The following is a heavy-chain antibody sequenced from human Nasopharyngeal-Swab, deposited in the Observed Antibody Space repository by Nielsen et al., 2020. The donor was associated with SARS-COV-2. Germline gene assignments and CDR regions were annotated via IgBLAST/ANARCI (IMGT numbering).Heavy chain of an antibody. CDR1: GLTFSDYY. Sequence: GESLKISCAASGLTFSDYYMSWIRQAPGKGLEWVSYISSSGRTIYYADSVKGRFTISRDNAKNSLYLQMNSLRAEDTAVYYCASSQAYNWNDPDAFDIWGQGTMVTVSS. CDR3: ASSQAYNWNDPDAFDI. D-gene: IGHD1-1*01. J-gene: IGHJ3*02. V-gene: IGHV3-11*04. CDR2: ISSSGRTI.